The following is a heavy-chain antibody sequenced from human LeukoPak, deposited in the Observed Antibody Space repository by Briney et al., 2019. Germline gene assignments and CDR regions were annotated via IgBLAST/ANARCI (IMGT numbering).Heavy chain of an antibody. CDR1: GGSISSGDYY. CDR2: MYYSGST. J-gene: IGHJ5*02. CDR3: ARVEGYYGSGSYRPNWFDP. D-gene: IGHD3-10*01. Sequence: SETLSLTCTVSGGSISSGDYYWSWIRQPPGKGLEWIAYMYYSGSTYYNPSLKSRVTMSVDTSKNQFSLKLSSVTAADTAVYYCARVEGYYGSGSYRPNWFDPWGQGTLVTVSS. V-gene: IGHV4-30-4*02.